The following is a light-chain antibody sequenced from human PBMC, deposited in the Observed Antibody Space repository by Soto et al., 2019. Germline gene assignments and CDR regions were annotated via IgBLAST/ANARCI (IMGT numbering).Light chain of an antibody. Sequence: DIQMTQSPSSLSASVGDRVTITCQASQDISNYLNWYQQKPGKAPKLLIYDASNLETGVPSRFSGSGSGTDFTFTIRSLQPEDIATYYCQQYDNLPFGPGTKVDIK. V-gene: IGKV1-33*01. CDR2: DAS. CDR1: QDISNY. J-gene: IGKJ3*01. CDR3: QQYDNLP.